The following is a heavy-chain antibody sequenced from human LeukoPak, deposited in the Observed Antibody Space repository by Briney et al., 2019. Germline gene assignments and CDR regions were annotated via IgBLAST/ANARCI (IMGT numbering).Heavy chain of an antibody. J-gene: IGHJ4*02. CDR3: ARDLRGGVPAVPGY. D-gene: IGHD2-2*01. CDR1: GFTFSSYW. V-gene: IGHV3-7*01. Sequence: PGGSLRLSCAASGFTFSSYWMSWVRQAPGKGLEWVANIKQDGSEKYYVDSVKGRFTISRDNAKNSLYLQMNSLRAEDTAVYYCARDLRGGVPAVPGYWGQGTLVTVSS. CDR2: IKQDGSEK.